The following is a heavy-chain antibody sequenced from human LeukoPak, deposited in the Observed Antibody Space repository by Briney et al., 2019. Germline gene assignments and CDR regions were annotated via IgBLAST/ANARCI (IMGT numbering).Heavy chain of an antibody. V-gene: IGHV3-33*01. CDR2: IWHDGTTT. J-gene: IGHJ5*02. D-gene: IGHD3-16*01. Sequence: GRSLRLSCAASGFTFSSHSMHWVRQAPGKGLEWVGIIWHDGTTTYYGDSVRGRFTISGDNSKNTLDLQMRSLRDGDTAVYFCVRSQSAATYDAWGQGTLVTVSS. CDR1: GFTFSSHS. CDR3: VRSQSAATYDA.